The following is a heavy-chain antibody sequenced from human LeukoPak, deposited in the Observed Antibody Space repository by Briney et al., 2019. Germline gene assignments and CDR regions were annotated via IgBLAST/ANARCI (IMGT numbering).Heavy chain of an antibody. Sequence: GGSLRLSCAASGFTFSSYAMSWVRQAPGKGLEWVSAISGSGGSTYYADSVKGRFTISRDNSKNTLYLQMNSLRAEDTAVYYCATRLVDYYDSSGYYGYWGQGTLVTVSP. D-gene: IGHD3-22*01. J-gene: IGHJ4*02. CDR1: GFTFSSYA. CDR2: ISGSGGST. V-gene: IGHV3-23*01. CDR3: ATRLVDYYDSSGYYGY.